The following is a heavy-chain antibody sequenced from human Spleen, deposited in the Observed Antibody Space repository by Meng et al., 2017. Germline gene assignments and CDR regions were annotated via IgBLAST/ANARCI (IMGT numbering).Heavy chain of an antibody. V-gene: IGHV3-11*01. CDR2: ISGSASPI. CDR3: ARDYCTSTSCYEGY. CDR1: GFTFSNAW. Sequence: GGSLRLSCAASGFTFSNAWMSWIRQAPGKGLEWVSYISGSASPIYYADSVKGRFTISRDNANNSLYLQMNSLRAEDTAVYYCARDYCTSTSCYEGYWGQGTLVTVSS. D-gene: IGHD2-2*01. J-gene: IGHJ4*02.